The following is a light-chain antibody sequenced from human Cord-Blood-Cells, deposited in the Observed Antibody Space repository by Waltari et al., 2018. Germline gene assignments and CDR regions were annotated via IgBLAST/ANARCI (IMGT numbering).Light chain of an antibody. CDR1: QSVSSN. Sequence: EIVMTQSPATLSVSPGERATLSCRASQSVSSNLAWYQQKPGQAPRLLIYGASTRATGIPARFSGSGSGTEFTLTISSLQSEDFAVYYGQQYNNWPPHTFGQGTKLEIK. CDR3: QQYNNWPPHT. J-gene: IGKJ2*01. CDR2: GAS. V-gene: IGKV3-15*01.